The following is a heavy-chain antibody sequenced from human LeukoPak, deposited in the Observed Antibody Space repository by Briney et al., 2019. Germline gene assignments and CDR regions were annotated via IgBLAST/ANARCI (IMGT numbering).Heavy chain of an antibody. J-gene: IGHJ4*02. D-gene: IGHD2-2*01. V-gene: IGHV1-18*01. Sequence: GASVKVSCKASGYTFTSYGISWVRQAPGQGLEWMGWISAYNGNTNYAQKLQGRVTMTTDTSTSKAYMELRSLRSDDTAVYYCAYYKRDGGYCSSTSCQGFSFDYWGQGTLVTVSS. CDR2: ISAYNGNT. CDR3: AYYKRDGGYCSSTSCQGFSFDY. CDR1: GYTFTSYG.